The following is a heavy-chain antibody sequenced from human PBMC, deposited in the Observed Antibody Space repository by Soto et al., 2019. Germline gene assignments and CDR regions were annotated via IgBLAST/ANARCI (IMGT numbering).Heavy chain of an antibody. CDR3: ARGRWGHGSGSYYFDY. CDR2: INHSGST. D-gene: IGHD3-10*01. Sequence: PSETLSLTCAVYGGSFSGYYWSWIRQPPGKGLEWIGEINHSGSTNYNPSLKSRVTISVDTSKNQFSLKLSSVTAADTAVYYCARGRWGHGSGSYYFDYWGQGTLVTVSS. CDR1: GGSFSGYY. J-gene: IGHJ4*02. V-gene: IGHV4-34*01.